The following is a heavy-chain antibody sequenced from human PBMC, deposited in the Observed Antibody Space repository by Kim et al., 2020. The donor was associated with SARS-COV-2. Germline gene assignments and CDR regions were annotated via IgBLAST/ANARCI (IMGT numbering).Heavy chain of an antibody. V-gene: IGHV3-30-3*01. Sequence: GGSLRLSCAASGFTFSSYAMHWVRQAPGKGLEWVAVISYDGSNKYYADSVKGRFTISRDNSKNTLYLQMNSLRAEDTAVYYCARLLEIFGENFPRSLYNWFDPWGQGTLVTVSS. J-gene: IGHJ5*02. D-gene: IGHD3-3*01. CDR2: ISYDGSNK. CDR3: ARLLEIFGENFPRSLYNWFDP. CDR1: GFTFSSYA.